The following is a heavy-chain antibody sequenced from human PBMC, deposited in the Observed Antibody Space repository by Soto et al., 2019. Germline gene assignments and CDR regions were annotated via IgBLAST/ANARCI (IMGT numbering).Heavy chain of an antibody. Sequence: GESLKISCKGSGYSFTSYWIGWVRQMPGKGLEWMGIIYPGDSDTRYSPSFQGQVTISADKSTSTAYLQWSSLKASDTAMYYCALSGAYCGGDCYSQLRYWGQGTLVTVSS. J-gene: IGHJ4*02. CDR2: IYPGDSDT. D-gene: IGHD2-21*02. CDR1: GYSFTSYW. CDR3: ALSGAYCGGDCYSQLRY. V-gene: IGHV5-51*01.